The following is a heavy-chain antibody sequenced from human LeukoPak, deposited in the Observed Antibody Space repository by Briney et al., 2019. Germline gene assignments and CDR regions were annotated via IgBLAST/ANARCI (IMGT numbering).Heavy chain of an antibody. D-gene: IGHD1-1*01. CDR1: GFTFSSYA. Sequence: GGSLRLSCAASGFTFSSYAMHWVRQAPGKGLEWVAVISYDGSNKYYADSVKGRFTISRDNSKNTLYLQMNSLRAEDTAVYYCARDYWKNYYYYMDVWGKGTTVTVSS. CDR2: ISYDGSNK. CDR3: ARDYWKNYYYYMDV. V-gene: IGHV3-30*04. J-gene: IGHJ6*03.